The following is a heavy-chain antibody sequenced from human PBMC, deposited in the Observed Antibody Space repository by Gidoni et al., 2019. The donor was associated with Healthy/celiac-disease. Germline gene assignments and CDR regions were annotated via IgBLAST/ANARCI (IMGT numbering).Heavy chain of an antibody. Sequence: QVQLQESGLGLVKPSETLSLTCTVSGGSISSYYWSWIRQPPGKGLEWIGYIYYSGSTNYNPSLKSRVTISVDTSKNQFSLKLSSVTAADTAVYYCAQTGPQVPPLNWGQGTLVTVSS. J-gene: IGHJ4*02. CDR1: GGSISSYY. CDR2: IYYSGST. CDR3: AQTGPQVPPLN. D-gene: IGHD3-10*01. V-gene: IGHV4-59*08.